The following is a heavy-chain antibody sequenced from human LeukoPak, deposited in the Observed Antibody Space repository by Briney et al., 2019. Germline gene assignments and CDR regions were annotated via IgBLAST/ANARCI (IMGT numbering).Heavy chain of an antibody. Sequence: GASVKVSCKASGYTFTGYYMHWVRQAPGQGLEWMGWINPNSGGTNYAQKFQGRVTMTRDTSISTAYMELSRLRSDDTAVYYCARDAVLVSPSPHIYYYYMDVWGKGTTVTISS. D-gene: IGHD3-16*01. J-gene: IGHJ6*03. V-gene: IGHV1-2*02. CDR3: ARDAVLVSPSPHIYYYYMDV. CDR2: INPNSGGT. CDR1: GYTFTGYY.